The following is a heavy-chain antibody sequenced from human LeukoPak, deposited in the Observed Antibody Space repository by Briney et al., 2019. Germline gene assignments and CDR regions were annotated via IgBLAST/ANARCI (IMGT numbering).Heavy chain of an antibody. CDR2: IYYSGST. CDR3: ASAEGYSSGWYLVY. J-gene: IGHJ4*02. Sequence: PSETLSLTCTVSGGSISSYYWSWIRQPPGKGLEWIGYIYYSGSTNYNPSLKSRVTISVDTSKNQFSLKLSSVTAADTAVYYCASAEGYSSGWYLVYWGQGTLVTVSS. D-gene: IGHD6-19*01. V-gene: IGHV4-59*01. CDR1: GGSISSYY.